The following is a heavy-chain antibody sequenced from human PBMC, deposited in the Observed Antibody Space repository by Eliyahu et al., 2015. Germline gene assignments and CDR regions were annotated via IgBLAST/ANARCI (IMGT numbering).Heavy chain of an antibody. CDR2: IIPIXGTA. Sequence: QVQLXQSGXEVKKPGSSVKVSCKASGGXFSSYXISWVRQAPGQGLEXVGGIIPIXGTANYXQKFQGRVTINADESTSTAYMELSSLIIEDTAVYYCAIEGGSNGPRWFDPWGQGTLVTVSS. CDR1: GGXFSSYX. D-gene: IGHD5-18*01. V-gene: IGHV1-69*01. J-gene: IGHJ5*02. CDR3: AIEGGSNGPRWFDP.